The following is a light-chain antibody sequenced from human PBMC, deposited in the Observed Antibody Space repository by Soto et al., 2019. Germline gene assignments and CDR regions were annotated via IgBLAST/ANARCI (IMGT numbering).Light chain of an antibody. CDR1: QTVSSSY. CDR2: GAS. CDR3: QQSVNSPYT. V-gene: IGKV3-20*01. J-gene: IGKJ2*01. Sequence: EILLTQSPGTLSLSPGERATLSCRASQTVSSSYLAWYQQKPGQAPRLLIYGASTRATGIPDRFIGSGSGTDFTLTISRLEPEDFAVFYCQQSVNSPYTFCQGTKVEIK.